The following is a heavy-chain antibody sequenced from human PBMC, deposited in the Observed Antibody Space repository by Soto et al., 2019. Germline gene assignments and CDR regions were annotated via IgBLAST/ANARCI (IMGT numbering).Heavy chain of an antibody. CDR3: ARDRATSGYYYGMDV. CDR2: ISYDGSNK. Sequence: QVQLVESGGGVVQPGRSLRLSCAASGFTFSSYAMHWVRQAPGKGLEWVAVISYDGSNKYYADSVKGRFTISRDNSKNTLYLQMNSLRAEDTAVYYCARDRATSGYYYGMDVWGQGTTVTVSS. CDR1: GFTFSSYA. V-gene: IGHV3-30-3*01. D-gene: IGHD1-26*01. J-gene: IGHJ6*02.